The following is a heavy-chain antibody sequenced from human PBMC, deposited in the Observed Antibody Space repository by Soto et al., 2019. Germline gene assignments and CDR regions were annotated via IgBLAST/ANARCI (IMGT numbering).Heavy chain of an antibody. Sequence: QVQLQGSGPGLVKPSQTLSLTCTVSGGSISSGDYYWSWIRQPPGKGLEWIGYIYYSGSTYYNPSLKSRVAISVDTSKNQFSLKLSSVTAADTAVYYCARERPDGARLDPWGQGTLVTVSS. CDR2: IYYSGST. CDR1: GGSISSGDYY. CDR3: ARERPDGARLDP. J-gene: IGHJ5*02. V-gene: IGHV4-30-4*01. D-gene: IGHD6-6*01.